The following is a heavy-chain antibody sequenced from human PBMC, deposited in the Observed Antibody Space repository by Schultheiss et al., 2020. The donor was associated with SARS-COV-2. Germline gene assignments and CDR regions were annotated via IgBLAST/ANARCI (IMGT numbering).Heavy chain of an antibody. V-gene: IGHV3-30*03. J-gene: IGHJ4*02. D-gene: IGHD6-13*01. CDR2: ISYDGSNK. CDR3: ASGRGGGYSSSPGAPY. Sequence: GGSLRLSCAASGFTFSSYGMHWVRQAPGKGLEWVAVISYDGSNKYYADSVKGRFTISRDNSKNTLYLQMNSLRAEDTAVYYCASGRGGGYSSSPGAPYWGQGTLVTVSS. CDR1: GFTFSSYG.